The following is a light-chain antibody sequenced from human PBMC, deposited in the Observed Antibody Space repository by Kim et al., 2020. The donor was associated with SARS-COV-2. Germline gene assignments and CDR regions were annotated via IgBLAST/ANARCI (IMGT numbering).Light chain of an antibody. CDR3: QKYNDAPMT. CDR1: QAISSY. Sequence: ACIGDRVTITCRASQAISSYVAWYQHKPGQVPKLLISASSTLQSGVPSRFSGSGSGTDFTLTISSLQPEDVVSYYCQKYNDAPMTFGQGTRLEIK. CDR2: ASS. V-gene: IGKV1-27*01. J-gene: IGKJ5*01.